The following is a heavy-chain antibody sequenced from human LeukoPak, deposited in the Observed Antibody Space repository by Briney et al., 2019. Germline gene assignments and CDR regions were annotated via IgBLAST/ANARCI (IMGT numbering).Heavy chain of an antibody. CDR2: TSFDGSDN. Sequence: PGGSLRLSCAASGFTFSSYAMHWVRQAPGKGLKWVAVTSFDGSDNYYADSVKGRFTIPRDNAKNSLYLQMNSLRAEDTAVYYCARDPYSGSYGDSYYYYMDVWGKGTTVTISS. J-gene: IGHJ6*03. V-gene: IGHV3-30*04. CDR1: GFTFSSYA. CDR3: ARDPYSGSYGDSYYYYMDV. D-gene: IGHD1-26*01.